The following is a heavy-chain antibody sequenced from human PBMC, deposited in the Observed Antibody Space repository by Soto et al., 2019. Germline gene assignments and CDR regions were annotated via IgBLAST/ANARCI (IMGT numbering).Heavy chain of an antibody. CDR3: ARGRAQQLVRGGDRYYYGMDV. J-gene: IGHJ6*02. CDR2: IIHSGST. D-gene: IGHD6-13*01. CDR1: SGSFSAFY. Sequence: PSETLSLTCTVYSGSFSAFYWGWIRQPPGKGLEWIGEIIHSGSTNYNPSLKSRVTISVDTSNNQFSLKLSSVTAADTAVYYRARGRAQQLVRGGDRYYYGMDVWGQGTTVTVSS. V-gene: IGHV4-34*01.